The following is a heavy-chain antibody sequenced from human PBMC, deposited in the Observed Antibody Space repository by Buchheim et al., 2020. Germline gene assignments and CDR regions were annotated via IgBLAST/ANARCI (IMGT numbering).Heavy chain of an antibody. Sequence: QVQVQESGPGLVKPSETLSLTCSVSGGSISGYYWSWIRQPPGKGLEWIGYISYSGSTTYSPSLKSRVTISLDTSKNQFSLRLSSVTAADTAMYYCARVSRGTDNYYYYMDVWGNGT. CDR2: ISYSGST. D-gene: IGHD1-1*01. J-gene: IGHJ6*03. V-gene: IGHV4-59*01. CDR3: ARVSRGTDNYYYYMDV. CDR1: GGSISGYY.